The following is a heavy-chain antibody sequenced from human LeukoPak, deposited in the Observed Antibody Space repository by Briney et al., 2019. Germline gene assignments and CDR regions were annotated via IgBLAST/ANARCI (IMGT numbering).Heavy chain of an antibody. J-gene: IGHJ4*02. V-gene: IGHV3-7*01. CDR3: AKWGPHCVGDYCPALDS. D-gene: IGHD2-21*02. CDR2: INQDGSKK. CDR1: RFTFSNYW. Sequence: GGSLRLSCVASRFTFSNYWMSCVRQAPGKGLEWVANINQDGSKKPYADSMKGRFTISRDNAKESLYLQLNSLRADDTAVYYCAKWGPHCVGDYCPALDSWGQGTLVTVSS.